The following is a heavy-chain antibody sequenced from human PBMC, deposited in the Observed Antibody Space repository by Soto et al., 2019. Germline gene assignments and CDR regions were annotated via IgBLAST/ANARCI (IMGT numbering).Heavy chain of an antibody. V-gene: IGHV4-39*01. D-gene: IGHD5-12*01. CDR1: GNSISSQW. Sequence: SLTLCVRNTVSGNSISSQWWPCIRKTQRKGLERIGSIYYSGSTYYNPSLKSRVTISVDTFKNQFSLKLSSVTAADTAVYYCARLVPDIVATNWVYFDYWGQGTLVTVSS. CDR2: IYYSGST. J-gene: IGHJ4*02. CDR3: ARLVPDIVATNWVYFDY.